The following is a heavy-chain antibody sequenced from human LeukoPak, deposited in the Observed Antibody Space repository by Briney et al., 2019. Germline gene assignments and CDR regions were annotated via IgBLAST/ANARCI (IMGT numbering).Heavy chain of an antibody. CDR3: AGGDYYDSSGYYP. J-gene: IGHJ5*02. Sequence: SETLSLTCTVSGGAISGYYWSWIRQPPGKGLEWIGRIYTSGSTNYNPSLTSRVTMSVDTSKNQFSLKLSSVTAADTAVYYCAGGDYYDSSGYYPWGQGTLVTVSS. CDR2: IYTSGST. D-gene: IGHD3-22*01. V-gene: IGHV4-4*07. CDR1: GGAISGYY.